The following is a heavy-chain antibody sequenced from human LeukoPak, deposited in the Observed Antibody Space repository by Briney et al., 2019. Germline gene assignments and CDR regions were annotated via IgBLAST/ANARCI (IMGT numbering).Heavy chain of an antibody. CDR1: GFTFSSYW. J-gene: IGHJ4*02. CDR3: ATKGGYYYHFDD. V-gene: IGHV3-23*01. CDR2: VSNGGSST. Sequence: GGSLRLSCAASGFTFSSYWMNWARQAPGKGLEWVSTVSNGGSSTYYADSVRGRFTVSRDNSKNTLYLQMNSLRAEDTATYYCATKGGYYYHFDDWGQGTLVTVSS. D-gene: IGHD3-22*01.